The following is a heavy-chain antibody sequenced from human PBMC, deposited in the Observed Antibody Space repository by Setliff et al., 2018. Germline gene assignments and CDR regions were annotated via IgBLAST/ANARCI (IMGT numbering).Heavy chain of an antibody. D-gene: IGHD3-22*01. J-gene: IGHJ4*02. Sequence: RASVKVSCKASGGTFSSYAISWVRQAPGQGLEWMGRINPNSGGTNYAQKFQGRVTMTRDTSISTAYMELSRLRSDDTAVYYCARRRYYYDSSGYRWGGFYFDYWGQGTLVTVSS. V-gene: IGHV1-2*06. CDR1: GGTFSSYA. CDR3: ARRRYYYDSSGYRWGGFYFDY. CDR2: INPNSGGT.